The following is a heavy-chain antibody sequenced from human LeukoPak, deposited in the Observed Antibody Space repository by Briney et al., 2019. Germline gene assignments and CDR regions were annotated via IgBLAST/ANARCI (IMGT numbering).Heavy chain of an antibody. D-gene: IGHD6-13*01. CDR2: IKQDGSEE. CDR3: AREGIAAADLFDY. J-gene: IGHJ4*02. CDR1: GFTFSSYW. V-gene: IGHV3-7*01. Sequence: PGGSLRLSCAASGFTFSSYWMSWVRQAPGKGLEWVANIKQDGSEEYYVDSVKGRFTISRDNAKNSLYLQMNSLRAEDTAVYYCAREGIAAADLFDYWGQGTLVTVSS.